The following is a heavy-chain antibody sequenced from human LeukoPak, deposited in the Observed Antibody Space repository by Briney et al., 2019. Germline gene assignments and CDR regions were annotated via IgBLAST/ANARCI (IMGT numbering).Heavy chain of an antibody. V-gene: IGHV3-30-3*01. CDR2: ISYDGSNK. D-gene: IGHD3-10*01. CDR1: GFTFSSYA. CDR3: ARDGGFGELLLYYFDY. Sequence: PGRSLRLSCAASGFTFSSYAMHWVRQAPGKGLEWVAVISYDGSNKYYADSVKGRFTISRDNSKNTLYLQMNSLRAEDTAVYYCARDGGFGELLLYYFDYWGQGTLVTVSS. J-gene: IGHJ4*02.